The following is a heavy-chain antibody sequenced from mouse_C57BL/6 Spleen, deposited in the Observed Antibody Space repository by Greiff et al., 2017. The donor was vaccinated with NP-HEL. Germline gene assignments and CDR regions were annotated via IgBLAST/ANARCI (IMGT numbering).Heavy chain of an antibody. J-gene: IGHJ4*01. CDR3: ARLYYYGSRYAMDY. Sequence: VQLQQSGPGLVKPSQSLSLTCSVTGYSITSGYYWNWIRQFPGNKLEWMGYISYDGSNNYNPSLKNRISITRDTSKNQFFLKLNSVTTEDTATYYCARLYYYGSRYAMDYWGQGTSVTVSS. CDR2: ISYDGSN. D-gene: IGHD1-1*01. V-gene: IGHV3-6*01. CDR1: GYSITSGYY.